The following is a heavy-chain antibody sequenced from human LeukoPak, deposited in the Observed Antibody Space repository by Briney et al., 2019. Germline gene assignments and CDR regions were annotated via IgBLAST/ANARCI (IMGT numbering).Heavy chain of an antibody. Sequence: PGGSLRLSCAASGFTFSTYAMSWVRQAPGKGLEWVSAISGSGGSTYYADSVKGRFTISRDNSKNTLYLQMNSLRAEDTAVYYCAKAPKYTFFWSGEDYWGQGTLVTVSS. D-gene: IGHD3-3*01. CDR2: ISGSGGST. CDR3: AKAPKYTFFWSGEDY. CDR1: GFTFSTYA. V-gene: IGHV3-23*01. J-gene: IGHJ4*02.